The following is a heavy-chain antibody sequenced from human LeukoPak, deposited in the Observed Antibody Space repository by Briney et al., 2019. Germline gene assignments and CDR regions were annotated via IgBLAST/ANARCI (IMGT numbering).Heavy chain of an antibody. CDR3: ARAYSGTYHVFDY. CDR1: GGSISNYY. V-gene: IGHV4-59*01. D-gene: IGHD1-26*01. CDR2: ISYSGST. J-gene: IGHJ4*02. Sequence: SETLSLTCTVSGGSISNYYWSWIRQRPGQGLEWIGYISYSGSTNYNPSLKSRVTISVDTSKNQFSLMLSSVTAADTAVYYCARAYSGTYHVFDYWGQGTLVTVSS.